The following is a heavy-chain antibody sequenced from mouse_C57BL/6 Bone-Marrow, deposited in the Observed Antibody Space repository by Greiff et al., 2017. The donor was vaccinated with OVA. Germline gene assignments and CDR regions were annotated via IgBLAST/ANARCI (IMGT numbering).Heavy chain of an antibody. CDR3: AKHSKGYAMDY. V-gene: IGHV5-17*01. CDR2: ISSGSSTI. J-gene: IGHJ4*01. Sequence: EVQGVESGGGLVKPGGSLKLSCAASGFTFSDYGMHWVRQAPEKGLEWVAYISSGSSTIYYADTVKGRFTISRDNAKNTLFLQMTSLRSEDTAMYYCAKHSKGYAMDYWGQGTSVTVSS. CDR1: GFTFSDYG. D-gene: IGHD2-5*01.